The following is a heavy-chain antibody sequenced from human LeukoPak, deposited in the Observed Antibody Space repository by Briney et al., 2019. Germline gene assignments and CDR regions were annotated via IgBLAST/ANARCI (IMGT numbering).Heavy chain of an antibody. CDR3: GKTTVGYSSGQKPAWPVDY. D-gene: IGHD5-18*01. V-gene: IGHV3-23*01. Sequence: GGSLSLSWEASGFTFASHAMYWARQAPGKGMGWVPVVFVSGASPHYADPVKGRFTISRDNSRNTVYLQINSLRAEDTAVYYCGKTTVGYSSGQKPAWPVDYWGQGTLVAVSS. CDR1: GFTFASHA. CDR2: VFVSGASP. J-gene: IGHJ4*02.